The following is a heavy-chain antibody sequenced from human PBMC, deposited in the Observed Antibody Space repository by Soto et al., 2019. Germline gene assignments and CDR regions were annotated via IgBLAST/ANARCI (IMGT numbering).Heavy chain of an antibody. CDR2: ISYSGTT. CDR3: ARGRGYSYGLDP. J-gene: IGHJ5*02. Sequence: SETLSPTCTVSGDSISSNNNYWSWIRQPPGEGLEWIGFISYSGTTSYSLSLKSRVAISLDTSKNQFSLSLSSVTAADTAVYYCARGRGYSYGLDPWGQGTLVTVSS. CDR1: GDSISSNNNY. D-gene: IGHD5-18*01. V-gene: IGHV4-30-4*01.